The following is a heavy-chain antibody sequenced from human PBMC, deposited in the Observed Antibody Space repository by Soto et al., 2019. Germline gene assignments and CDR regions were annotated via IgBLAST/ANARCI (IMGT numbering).Heavy chain of an antibody. CDR3: ARAYGPNWFDP. Sequence: QLQLQESGSGLVKPSQTLSLTCTVSGGTISSGGYSWTWIRQPPGKGLEWIGYIYHSGSIYYNPSLKSRVSISGDRSKNQFSLKLTSVTAADTAVYYCARAYGPNWFDPCGQGTLVTVSS. CDR1: GGTISSGGYS. D-gene: IGHD3-16*01. CDR2: IYHSGSI. V-gene: IGHV4-30-2*01. J-gene: IGHJ5*02.